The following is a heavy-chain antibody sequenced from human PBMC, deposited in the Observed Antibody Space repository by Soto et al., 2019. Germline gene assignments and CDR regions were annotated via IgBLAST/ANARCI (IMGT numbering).Heavy chain of an antibody. CDR3: AREVLSRGIFITGKLFDY. V-gene: IGHV1-2*02. Sequence: GASVKVSCKTSGYSFTGYSVHWVRQAPGHGPEWMGWINPKSGGTKYAQKFQGRVTMTRDTSISTVFMELSRVTSDDTAVYYCAREVLSRGIFITGKLFDYWGQGSLVTVSS. J-gene: IGHJ4*02. CDR2: INPKSGGT. D-gene: IGHD1-20*01. CDR1: GYSFTGYS.